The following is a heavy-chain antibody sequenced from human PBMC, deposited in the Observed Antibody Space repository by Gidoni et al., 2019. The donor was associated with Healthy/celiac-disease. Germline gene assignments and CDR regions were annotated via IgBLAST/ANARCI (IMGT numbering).Heavy chain of an antibody. CDR3: AHIAVAGFHY. J-gene: IGHJ4*02. CDR1: GFPISTSGVG. V-gene: IGHV2-5*01. CDR2: IYWNDDK. Sequence: QITLKESGPTLVKPTQTITRNCTCSGFPISTSGVGGGWIRQPPGKALEWLALIYWNDDKRYSPSLKSRLTITKDTSKNQVVLTMTNMDPVDTATYYCAHIAVAGFHYWGQGTLVTVSS. D-gene: IGHD6-19*01.